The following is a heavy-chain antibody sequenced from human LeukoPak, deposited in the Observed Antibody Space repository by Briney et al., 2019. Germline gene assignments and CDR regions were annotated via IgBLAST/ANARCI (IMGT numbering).Heavy chain of an antibody. D-gene: IGHD2-15*01. Sequence: PGGSLRLSCAVSGFTFNNAWLSWVRQAPGKGLEWLGRIRSKTDGGTAESAAPVKGRFTISRDDSKNTLYLQMNSLKTEDTAVYYCITFVVGTPHWVQGTLVTVSS. CDR3: ITFVVGTPH. CDR2: IRSKTDGGTA. J-gene: IGHJ4*02. CDR1: GFTFNNAW. V-gene: IGHV3-15*01.